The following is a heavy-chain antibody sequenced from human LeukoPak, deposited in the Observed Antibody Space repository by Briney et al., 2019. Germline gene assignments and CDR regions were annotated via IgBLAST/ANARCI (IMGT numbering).Heavy chain of an antibody. J-gene: IGHJ6*04. V-gene: IGHV3-33*08. Sequence: GGSLRLSCAASGFTFSSYTMNWVRQAPGKGLEWVAVIWYDGSNKYYADSVKGRFTISRDNSKNTLYLQMNSLRAEDTAVYYCARRHKVITMVRGVLTYYYYGMDVWGKGTTVTVSS. D-gene: IGHD3-10*01. CDR1: GFTFSSYT. CDR2: IWYDGSNK. CDR3: ARRHKVITMVRGVLTYYYYGMDV.